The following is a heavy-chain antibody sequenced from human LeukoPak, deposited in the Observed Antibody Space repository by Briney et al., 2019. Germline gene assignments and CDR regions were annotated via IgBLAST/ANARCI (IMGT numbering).Heavy chain of an antibody. CDR2: IKHDGSEK. CDR1: GFPFSTYW. CDR3: ARDLNDWNDETLDY. J-gene: IGHJ4*01. D-gene: IGHD1-1*01. V-gene: IGHV3-7*05. Sequence: PGGSLRLSCTASGFPFSTYWMSWVRQAPGKGLEWVANIKHDGSEKHYVDSVKGRFTISRDDAQNSLYLQMNSLRAEDTAMYYCARDLNDWNDETLDYWGQGTLLTVSS.